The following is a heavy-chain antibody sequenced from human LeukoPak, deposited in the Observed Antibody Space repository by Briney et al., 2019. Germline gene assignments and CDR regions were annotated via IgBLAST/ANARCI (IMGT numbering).Heavy chain of an antibody. J-gene: IGHJ6*02. D-gene: IGHD4-23*01. V-gene: IGHV3-30-3*01. CDR2: ISYDGTFK. Sequence: GRSLRLSCAASGFTFSSFAVHWVRQAPGKGLHWVALISYDGTFKYYADSVRGRFTISRDNSKNTLYLQMNSLRTEDTALYYCARDYGGSSGYYYGMDVWGQGTTVTVSS. CDR1: GFTFSSFA. CDR3: ARDYGGSSGYYYGMDV.